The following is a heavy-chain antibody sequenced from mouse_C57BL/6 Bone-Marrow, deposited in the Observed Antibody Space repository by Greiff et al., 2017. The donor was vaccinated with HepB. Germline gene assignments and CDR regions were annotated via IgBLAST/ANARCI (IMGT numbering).Heavy chain of an antibody. Sequence: EVKVVESGEGLVKPGGSLKLSCAASGFTFSSYAMSWVRQTPEKRLEWVAYISSGGDYIYYADTVKGRFTISRDNARNTLYLQMSSLKSEDTAMYYCTRDPRWLLKAYWGQGTLVTVSA. J-gene: IGHJ3*01. V-gene: IGHV5-9-1*02. CDR1: GFTFSSYA. CDR2: ISSGGDYI. D-gene: IGHD2-3*01. CDR3: TRDPRWLLKAY.